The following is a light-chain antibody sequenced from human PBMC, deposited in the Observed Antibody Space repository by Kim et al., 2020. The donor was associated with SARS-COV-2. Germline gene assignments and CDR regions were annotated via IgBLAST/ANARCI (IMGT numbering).Light chain of an antibody. Sequence: QLVLTPSPSASASLGASVKLTCTLNSEHSKNAIAWHQQRPEKGPRYLMKVEKDGSHTKGDEVPDRFSGSSSGAERYLTISGLQFEDEAAYYCQTWGTGFVVSGGGTQLTVL. V-gene: IGLV4-69*01. J-gene: IGLJ3*02. CDR2: VEKDGSH. CDR3: QTWGTGFVV. CDR1: SEHSKNA.